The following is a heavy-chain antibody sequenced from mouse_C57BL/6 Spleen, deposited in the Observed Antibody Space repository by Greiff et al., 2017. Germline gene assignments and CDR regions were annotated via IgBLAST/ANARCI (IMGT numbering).Heavy chain of an antibody. J-gene: IGHJ3*01. CDR1: GFTFSSYG. CDR2: ISSGGSYT. Sequence: VQLQESGGDLVKPGGSLKLSCAASGFTFSSYGMSWVRQTPDKRLEWVATISSGGSYTYYPDSVKGRFTISRDNAKNTLYLQMSSLKSEDTAMYYCARQGESFAYWGQGTLVTVSA. CDR3: ARQGESFAY. V-gene: IGHV5-6*01.